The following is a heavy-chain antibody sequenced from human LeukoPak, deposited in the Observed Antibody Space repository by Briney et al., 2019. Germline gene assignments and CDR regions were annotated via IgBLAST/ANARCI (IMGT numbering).Heavy chain of an antibody. D-gene: IGHD5-12*01. J-gene: IGHJ4*02. CDR1: GINFGSYW. CDR2: INQDGGED. V-gene: IGHV3-7*05. CDR3: ARDSGSGYGDFDY. Sequence: PGGSLRLSCAAFGINFGSYWMNWVRQAPGKGLEWVANINQDGGEDYYVDSVKGRFTISRDNAKNSLYLQMNSLRVEDTAVYYCARDSGSGYGDFDYWGQGTLVTVSS.